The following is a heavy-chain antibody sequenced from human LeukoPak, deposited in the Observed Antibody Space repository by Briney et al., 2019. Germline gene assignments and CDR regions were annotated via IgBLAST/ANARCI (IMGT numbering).Heavy chain of an antibody. J-gene: IGHJ4*02. CDR1: GFTFSSYG. Sequence: PGGSLRLSCAASGFTFSSYGMHWVRQAPGKGLEWVAVISYDENNKYYADSVKGRFTISRDNSKNTLYLQMNSLRAEDTAVYYCAKTLSVVIISAFDYWGQGTLVTVSS. V-gene: IGHV3-30*18. D-gene: IGHD3-3*01. CDR3: AKTLSVVIISAFDY. CDR2: ISYDENNK.